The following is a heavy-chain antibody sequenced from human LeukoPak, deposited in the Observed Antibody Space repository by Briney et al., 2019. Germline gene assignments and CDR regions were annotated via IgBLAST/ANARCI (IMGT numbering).Heavy chain of an antibody. Sequence: GGSLRLSCAASGFTFSSYWMSWVCQAPGKGLEWVANIKQDGSEKYYVDSVKGRFTISRDNAKNSLYLQMNSLRAEDTAVYYCAKPHYGDYYYFDYWGQGTLVTVSS. CDR3: AKPHYGDYYYFDY. D-gene: IGHD4-17*01. CDR1: GFTFSSYW. CDR2: IKQDGSEK. J-gene: IGHJ4*02. V-gene: IGHV3-7*01.